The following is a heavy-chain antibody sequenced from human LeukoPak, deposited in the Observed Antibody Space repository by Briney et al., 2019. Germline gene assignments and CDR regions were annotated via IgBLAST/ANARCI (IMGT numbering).Heavy chain of an antibody. CDR2: IYYSANT. CDR1: GGSISGGDYY. Sequence: SETLSLTCTVSGGSISGGDYYWSWIRQPPGKGLEWIGYIYYSANTYYNPSLKSRVTISVDTSKNQFSLKLNSVTAADTAVYYCARTTYSSSSRWFDPWGQGTLVTVSS. D-gene: IGHD6-13*01. J-gene: IGHJ5*02. CDR3: ARTTYSSSSRWFDP. V-gene: IGHV4-30-4*01.